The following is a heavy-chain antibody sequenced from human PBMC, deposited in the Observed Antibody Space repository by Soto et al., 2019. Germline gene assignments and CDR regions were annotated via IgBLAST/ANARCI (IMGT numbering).Heavy chain of an antibody. CDR2: INPNSGGT. CDR3: ARGRTGTTVTTDYYGMDV. V-gene: IGHV1-2*04. D-gene: IGHD4-17*01. Sequence: QVQLVQSGAEVKKPGASVKVSCKASGYTFTGYYMHWVRQAPGQGLEWMGWINPNSGGTNYAQKFQGWVTMTRDTSISTAYMELSRLRSDDTAVSYCARGRTGTTVTTDYYGMDVWGQGTTVTVSS. CDR1: GYTFTGYY. J-gene: IGHJ6*02.